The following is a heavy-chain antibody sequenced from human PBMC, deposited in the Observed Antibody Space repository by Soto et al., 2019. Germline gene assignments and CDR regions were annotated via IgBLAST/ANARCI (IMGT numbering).Heavy chain of an antibody. D-gene: IGHD3-10*01. Sequence: VQLLESGGGLVQPGGSLRLSCAASGFTFTNYAMHWVRQAPGKGLEWLSSISGSGGNTYSADSVKGRFTIARDNSKNTLYLQMHSLRVEDTAVYFCAKGPPVVRGVVGWCDPWGQGTLVTVSS. CDR3: AKGPPVVRGVVGWCDP. CDR1: GFTFTNYA. J-gene: IGHJ5*02. V-gene: IGHV3-23*01. CDR2: ISGSGGNT.